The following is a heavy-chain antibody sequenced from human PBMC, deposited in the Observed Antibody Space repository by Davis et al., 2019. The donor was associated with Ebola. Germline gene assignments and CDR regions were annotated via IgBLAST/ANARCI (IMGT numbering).Heavy chain of an antibody. CDR2: INHSEST. CDR1: GGSFSDYY. CDR3: ARGSRIALSGGSYYYNY. V-gene: IGHV4-34*01. J-gene: IGHJ4*02. D-gene: IGHD2-15*01. Sequence: PSETLSLTCAVYGGSFSDYYWSWIRQPPGKGLEWIREINHSESTNYNPSLKSRVTISLDTSKSQFSLTLNSLTVADTAVYYCARGSRIALSGGSYYYNYWGQGNLVTVSS.